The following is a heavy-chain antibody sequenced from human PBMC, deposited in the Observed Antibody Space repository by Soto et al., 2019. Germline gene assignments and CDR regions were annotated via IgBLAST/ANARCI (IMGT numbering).Heavy chain of an antibody. CDR1: GYTFTDYY. J-gene: IGHJ4*02. D-gene: IGHD3-10*01. V-gene: IGHV1-2*02. CDR3: ARETLLRGVSAATHEY. CDR2: INTHSGDT. Sequence: QVQLMQSGAEVKKPGASVKVSCKASGYTFTDYYMHWVRQAPGQGLEWMGWINTHSGDTTYAQNFQGRVTLTRDTSSSAAYMELSRLESDDTAVFYCARETLLRGVSAATHEYWGQGTLVTVSS.